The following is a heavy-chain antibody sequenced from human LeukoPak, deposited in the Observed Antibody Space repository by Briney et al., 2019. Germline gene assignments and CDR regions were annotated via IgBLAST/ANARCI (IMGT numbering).Heavy chain of an antibody. D-gene: IGHD3-22*01. Sequence: SETLSLTCTVSGGSISSYYWSWIRQPPGKGLEWIGNIYYSGSTYYNPSLKSRVTISVDTSKNQFSLKLSSVTAADTAVYYCARGGYDSSGYYWDDAFDIWGQGTMVTVSS. CDR3: ARGGYDSSGYYWDDAFDI. CDR2: IYYSGST. V-gene: IGHV4-59*04. CDR1: GGSISSYY. J-gene: IGHJ3*02.